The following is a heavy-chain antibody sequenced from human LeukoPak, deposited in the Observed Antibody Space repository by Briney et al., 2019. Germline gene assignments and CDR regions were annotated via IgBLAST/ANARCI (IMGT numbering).Heavy chain of an antibody. V-gene: IGHV4-59*01. CDR1: GGSISGYY. J-gene: IGHJ4*02. Sequence: SETLSLTCTVSGGSISGYYWSWIRQSPGRGLEWMGYIHYSGSTDYNPSLKSRVTMSVDTSKNQCSLKLSSVTAADAAVYYCVREGYDSRGYFLDYWGQGTLVTVSS. D-gene: IGHD3-22*01. CDR3: VREGYDSRGYFLDY. CDR2: IHYSGST.